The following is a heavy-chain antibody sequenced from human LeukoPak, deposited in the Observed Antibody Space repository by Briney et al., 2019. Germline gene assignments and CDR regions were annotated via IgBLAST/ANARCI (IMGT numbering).Heavy chain of an antibody. Sequence: SSETLSLTCTLSGGSISSYYWSCIRQPAGKGLEWIGRIYTSGSTNYTPSLKCRLTMSVDTSKNQFSLKLSSVTAADTAVYYCARGVVVVAATLQYYFGYWGQGTLVTVSS. D-gene: IGHD2-15*01. V-gene: IGHV4-4*07. CDR2: IYTSGST. CDR3: ARGVVVVAATLQYYFGY. CDR1: GGSISSYY. J-gene: IGHJ4*02.